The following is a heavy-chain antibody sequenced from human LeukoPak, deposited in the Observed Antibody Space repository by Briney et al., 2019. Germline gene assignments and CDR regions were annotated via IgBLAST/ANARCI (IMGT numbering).Heavy chain of an antibody. CDR3: ARGKYYDILTGYYIFDP. V-gene: IGHV4-34*01. J-gene: IGHJ5*02. D-gene: IGHD3-9*01. Sequence: SETLSLTCAVYGGSFSGYYWSWIRQPPGKGLEWIGEINHSGSTNYNPSLKSRVTISVDTSKNQFSLKLSSVTAADTAVYYCARGKYYDILTGYYIFDPWGQGTLVTVSS. CDR1: GGSFSGYY. CDR2: INHSGST.